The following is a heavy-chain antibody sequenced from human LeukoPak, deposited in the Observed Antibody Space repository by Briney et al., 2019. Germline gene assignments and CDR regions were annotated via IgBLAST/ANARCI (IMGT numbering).Heavy chain of an antibody. D-gene: IGHD3-16*01. CDR1: GFTFSSYA. CDR2: ISWNSGSI. CDR3: AKDQGALGDAFDI. V-gene: IGHV3-9*01. Sequence: GGSLRLSCAASGFTFSSYAMHWVRQAPGKGLEWVSGISWNSGSIGYADSVKGRFTISRDNAKNSLYLQMNSLRAEDTALYYCAKDQGALGDAFDIWGQGTMVTVSS. J-gene: IGHJ3*02.